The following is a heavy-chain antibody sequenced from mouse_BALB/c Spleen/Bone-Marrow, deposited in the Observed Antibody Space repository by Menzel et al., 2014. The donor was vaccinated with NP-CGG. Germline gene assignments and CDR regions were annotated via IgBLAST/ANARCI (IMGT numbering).Heavy chain of an antibody. CDR1: GFNIKDTY. CDR3: ASYYYGSSSFAY. J-gene: IGHJ3*01. V-gene: IGHV14-3*02. CDR2: IDPANGNT. D-gene: IGHD1-1*01. Sequence: VHLVESGAELVKPGASVKLSCTASGFNIKDTYMHWVKQRPEQGLEWVGRIDPANGNTKYDPKFQGKATITADTSSNTAYLQLSSLTSEDTAVYYCASYYYGSSSFAYWGQGTLVTVSA.